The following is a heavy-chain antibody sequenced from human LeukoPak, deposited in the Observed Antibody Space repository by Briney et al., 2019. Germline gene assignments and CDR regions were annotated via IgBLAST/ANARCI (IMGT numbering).Heavy chain of an antibody. D-gene: IGHD6-19*01. CDR2: IYYSGST. Sequence: ASETLSLTCTVSGGSISSSSYYWGWIRQPPGKGLEWIGSIYYSGSTYYNPSLKSRVTISVDTSKNQFSLKLSSVTAADTAVYYCAREYSSDWPPTEFDYWGQGTLVTVSS. CDR1: GGSISSSSYY. CDR3: AREYSSDWPPTEFDY. V-gene: IGHV4-39*07. J-gene: IGHJ4*02.